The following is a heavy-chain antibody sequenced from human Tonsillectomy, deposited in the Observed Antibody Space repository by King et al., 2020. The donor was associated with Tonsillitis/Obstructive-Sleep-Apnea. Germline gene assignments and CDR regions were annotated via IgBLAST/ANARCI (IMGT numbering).Heavy chain of an antibody. J-gene: IGHJ4*02. CDR1: GYTFTGYY. Sequence: VQLVESGAEVKKPGASVKVSCKASGYTFTGYYIHWVRQAPGQGLEWMGWINPNSVGTNYAQKFQGRVTMTRDTSISTAYMELSRLRSDDTAVYYCAREYSSYGLDYFDYWGQGTLVTVSS. CDR3: AREYSSYGLDYFDY. V-gene: IGHV1-2*02. D-gene: IGHD4-11*01. CDR2: INPNSVGT.